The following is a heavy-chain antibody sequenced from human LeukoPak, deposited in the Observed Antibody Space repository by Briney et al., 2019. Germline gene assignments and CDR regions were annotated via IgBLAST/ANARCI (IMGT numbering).Heavy chain of an antibody. V-gene: IGHV4-4*07. Sequence: SEALSLTCTVSGGSISTYYWSWLRQPAGKGLEWIGRIYTSGSTNYNPSLKNRVTMSVDTSKNQFSLKLSSVTAADTAIYFCARDRNYDHAFDIWGQGTMVTVSS. J-gene: IGHJ3*02. CDR2: IYTSGST. CDR3: ARDRNYDHAFDI. CDR1: GGSISTYY. D-gene: IGHD3-22*01.